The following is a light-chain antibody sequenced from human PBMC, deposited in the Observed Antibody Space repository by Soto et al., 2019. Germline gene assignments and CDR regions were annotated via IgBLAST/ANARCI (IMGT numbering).Light chain of an antibody. CDR3: QQYDSIPYT. J-gene: IGKJ2*01. V-gene: IGKV1-5*03. CDR1: QTINSW. CDR2: KAS. Sequence: DIQMTQSPSTLPASVGDRVTITCRASQTINSWLAWYQLRPGKAPRLLIYKASSFESGVPSRCSGGGSATVFTITISSLHHDDFATYYCQQYDSIPYTFGQGTKLDIK.